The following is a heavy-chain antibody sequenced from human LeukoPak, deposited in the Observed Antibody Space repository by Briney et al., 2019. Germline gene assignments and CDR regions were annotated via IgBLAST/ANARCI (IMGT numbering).Heavy chain of an antibody. V-gene: IGHV3-66*01. J-gene: IGHJ4*02. D-gene: IGHD4-11*01. CDR2: IYSAGNT. Sequence: GGSLRLSCAASGFIASTNYMNWVRQAPGKGLEWVSIIYSAGNTYYADSVKGRFTISRDNSKNTLYLQMNSLRAEDTAVYYCARATTITTIFDYWGQGALVTVSS. CDR3: ARATTITTIFDY. CDR1: GFIASTNY.